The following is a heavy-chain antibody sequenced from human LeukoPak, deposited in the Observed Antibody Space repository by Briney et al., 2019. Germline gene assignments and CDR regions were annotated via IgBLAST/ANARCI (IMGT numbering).Heavy chain of an antibody. CDR3: ARAFGGVIGNFDY. V-gene: IGHV4-59*01. J-gene: IGHJ4*02. CDR2: IYYSGST. D-gene: IGHD3-16*02. Sequence: SETLSLTCTVSGGSISSYYWSWIRQPPGKGLEWIGYIYYSGSTNYNPSLKSRVTISVDTSKNQFSLKLSSVTAADTAVYYCARAFGGVIGNFDYWGQGTLVTVSS. CDR1: GGSISSYY.